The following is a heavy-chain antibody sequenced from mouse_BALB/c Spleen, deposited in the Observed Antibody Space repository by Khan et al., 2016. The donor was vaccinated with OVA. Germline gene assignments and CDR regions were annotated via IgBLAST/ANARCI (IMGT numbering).Heavy chain of an antibody. CDR3: AGVDYGYGFAY. D-gene: IGHD1-2*01. J-gene: IGHJ3*01. Sequence: EVELVESGGGLVQPGGSLRLSCATSGFTFTDYYMSWVRQPPGKALEWLVFIRKKASGYTTEYSASVKGRFTISRDNSQSILYLQMNTLRAEDSATYYCAGVDYGYGFAYWGQGTLVTVSA. V-gene: IGHV7-3*02. CDR2: IRKKASGYTT. CDR1: GFTFTDYY.